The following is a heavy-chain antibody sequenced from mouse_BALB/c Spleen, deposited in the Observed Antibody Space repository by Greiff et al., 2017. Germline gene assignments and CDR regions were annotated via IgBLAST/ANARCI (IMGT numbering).Heavy chain of an antibody. D-gene: IGHD4-1*01. V-gene: IGHV5-17*02. Sequence: DVHLVESGGGLVQPGGSRKLSCAASGFTFSSFGMHWVRQAPEKGLEWVAYISSGSSTIYYADTVKGRFTISRDNPKNTLFLQMTSLRSEDTAMYYCASRGWDGPYAMDYWGQGTSVTVSS. CDR1: GFTFSSFG. CDR3: ASRGWDGPYAMDY. CDR2: ISSGSSTI. J-gene: IGHJ4*01.